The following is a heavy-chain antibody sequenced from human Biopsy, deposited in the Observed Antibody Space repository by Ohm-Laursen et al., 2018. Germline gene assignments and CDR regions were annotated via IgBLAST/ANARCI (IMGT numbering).Heavy chain of an antibody. CDR3: VKAGYCTTSSCYMDLDY. Sequence: SLRLSCAASGFTFIGYAMNWVRQARGKGLEWVSTISGSCGNKYCADSVRRRFTVSSDGSKSTLYLQMSSLSAEDTAFYYCVKAGYCTTSSCYMDLDYWGQGTLVTVSS. CDR1: GFTFIGYA. V-gene: IGHV3-23*01. CDR2: ISGSCGNK. D-gene: IGHD2-2*02. J-gene: IGHJ4*02.